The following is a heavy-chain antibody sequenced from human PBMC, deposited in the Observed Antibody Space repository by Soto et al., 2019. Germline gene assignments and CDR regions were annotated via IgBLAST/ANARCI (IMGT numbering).Heavy chain of an antibody. J-gene: IGHJ3*02. V-gene: IGHV4-34*01. CDR2: INHSGST. CDR1: GGSFSGYY. D-gene: IGHD2-2*01. Sequence: SETLSLTCAVYGGSFSGYYWSWIRQPPGKGLEWIGEINHSGSTNYNPSLKSRVTISVDTSKNQFSLKLSSVTAADTAVYYCQQGQDGYCSSTSCYAFDIWGQGTMVTVSS. CDR3: QQGQDGYCSSTSCYAFDI.